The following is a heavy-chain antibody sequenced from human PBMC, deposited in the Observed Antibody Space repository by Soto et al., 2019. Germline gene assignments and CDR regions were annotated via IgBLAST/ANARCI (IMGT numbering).Heavy chain of an antibody. J-gene: IGHJ5*02. CDR3: ARDRRYSSSRNGWFDP. CDR2: IYYSGST. V-gene: IGHV4-31*03. CDR1: GGSISSGGYY. Sequence: QVQLQESGPGLVKPSQTLSLTCTVSGGSISSGGYYWSWIRQHPGKGLEWIGYIYYSGSTYYNPSLKSRVTISVDTSKNQFSLELSSVTAADTAVYYCARDRRYSSSRNGWFDPWGQGTLVTVSS. D-gene: IGHD6-6*01.